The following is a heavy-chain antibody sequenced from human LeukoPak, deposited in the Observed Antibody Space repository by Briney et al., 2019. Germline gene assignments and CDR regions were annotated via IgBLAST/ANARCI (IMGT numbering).Heavy chain of an antibody. Sequence: TSETLSLTCTVSGGSISSYYWSWIRQPPGKGLEWIGYIYYGGSTNYNPSLKSRVTISVDTSKNQFSLKLSSVTAADTAVYYCARDGAYYDSSGFLDYWGQGTLVTVSS. CDR1: GGSISSYY. J-gene: IGHJ4*02. D-gene: IGHD3-22*01. V-gene: IGHV4-59*01. CDR3: ARDGAYYDSSGFLDY. CDR2: IYYGGST.